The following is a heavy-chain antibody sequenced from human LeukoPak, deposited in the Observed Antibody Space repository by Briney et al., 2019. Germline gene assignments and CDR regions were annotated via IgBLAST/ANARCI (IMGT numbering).Heavy chain of an antibody. V-gene: IGHV3-30*18. CDR1: GFTFSSYG. D-gene: IGHD3-10*01. CDR2: ISYDGSNK. CDR3: AKDGSGSYYGSSDY. J-gene: IGHJ4*02. Sequence: PGGSLRLSCAASGFTFSSYGMHWVRQAPGKGLEWVAVISYDGSNKYYEDSVKGRFTISRDNSKYTLYLQMNSLRAEDTAVYYCAKDGSGSYYGSSDYWGQGTLVTVSS.